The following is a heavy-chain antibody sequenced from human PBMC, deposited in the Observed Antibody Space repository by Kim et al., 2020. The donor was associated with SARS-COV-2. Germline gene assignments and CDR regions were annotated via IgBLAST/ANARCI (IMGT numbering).Heavy chain of an antibody. CDR2: IWYDGSNK. D-gene: IGHD3-10*01. V-gene: IGHV3-33*01. CDR3: ARSMVRGRGMDV. CDR1: GFTFSSYG. Sequence: GGSLRLSCAASGFTFSSYGMHWVRQAPGKGLEWVAVIWYDGSNKYYADSVKGRFTISRDNSKNTLYLQMNSLRAEDTAVYYCARSMVRGRGMDVWGQGTTVTVSS. J-gene: IGHJ6*02.